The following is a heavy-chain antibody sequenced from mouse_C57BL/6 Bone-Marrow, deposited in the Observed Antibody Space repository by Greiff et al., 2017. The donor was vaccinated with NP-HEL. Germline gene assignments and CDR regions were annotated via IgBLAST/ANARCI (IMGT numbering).Heavy chain of an antibody. J-gene: IGHJ1*03. D-gene: IGHD2-4*01. CDR3: ASKIRDWYFDV. V-gene: IGHV5-6*01. CDR1: GFTFSSYG. CDR2: ISSGGSYT. Sequence: EVQLQESGGDLVKPGGSLKLSCAASGFTFSSYGMSWVRQTPDKRLEWVATISSGGSYTYYPDSVKGRFTISRDNGKNTLYLQMSSLKSEDTAMYYCASKIRDWYFDVWGTGTTVTVSS.